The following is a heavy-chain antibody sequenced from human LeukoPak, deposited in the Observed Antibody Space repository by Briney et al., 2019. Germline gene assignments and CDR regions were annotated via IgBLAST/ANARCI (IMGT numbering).Heavy chain of an antibody. CDR2: IIPIFGTA. J-gene: IGHJ5*02. D-gene: IGHD3-22*01. CDR1: GGTFSSYA. V-gene: IGHV1-69*13. CDR3: ARDYYDSSGYPYNWFDP. Sequence: SVKVSCKASGGTFSSYAISWVRQATGQGLEWMGGIIPIFGTANYAQKFQGRVTITADESTSTAYMELSSLRSEDTAVYYCARDYYDSSGYPYNWFDPWGQGTLVTVSS.